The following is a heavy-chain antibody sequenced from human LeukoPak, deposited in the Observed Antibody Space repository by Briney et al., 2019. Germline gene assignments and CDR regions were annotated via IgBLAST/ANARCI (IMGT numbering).Heavy chain of an antibody. Sequence: GGSLRLSCAASGFTFSSYAMSWVRQAPGKGLEWVSAISGSGDTTYYADSVKGRFSISRDNSKNTLSLQMHTLRAENTAVYFCAKDFGSAWSRLFYWGQGTLVTVSS. CDR2: ISGSGDTT. D-gene: IGHD6-19*01. V-gene: IGHV3-23*01. CDR1: GFTFSSYA. CDR3: AKDFGSAWSRLFY. J-gene: IGHJ4*02.